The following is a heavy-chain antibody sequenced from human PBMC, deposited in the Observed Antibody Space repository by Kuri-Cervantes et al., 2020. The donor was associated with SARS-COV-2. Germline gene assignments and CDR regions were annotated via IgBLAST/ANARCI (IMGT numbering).Heavy chain of an antibody. V-gene: IGHV3-30*18. D-gene: IGHD3-22*01. CDR3: AKAVVSYYYYGMDV. Sequence: GGSLRLSCAASGFTFSSYGMHWVRQAPGKGLEWVAVISYDGSNKYYADSVKGRFTISRDNSKNTLYLQMNSLRAEDTAVYYCAKAVVSYYYYGMDVWGQGTTVTFSS. J-gene: IGHJ6*02. CDR2: ISYDGSNK. CDR1: GFTFSSYG.